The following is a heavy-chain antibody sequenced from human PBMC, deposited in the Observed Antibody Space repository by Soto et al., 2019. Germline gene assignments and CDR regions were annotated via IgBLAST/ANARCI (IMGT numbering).Heavy chain of an antibody. V-gene: IGHV4-34*01. Sequence: QVQLQQWGAGLLEPSETLSLTCAVYGGSFSGYYWGWFRQPPGKGLEWIGEVKHSGNINYNPSLKTRLTVSVDTSKNQFSLKLSSMTAADTAMYYCARGSHFDFSSVYADSFDVWGQGTMVTVSS. CDR1: GGSFSGYY. CDR3: ARGSHFDFSSVYADSFDV. CDR2: VKHSGNI. J-gene: IGHJ3*01. D-gene: IGHD3-3*01.